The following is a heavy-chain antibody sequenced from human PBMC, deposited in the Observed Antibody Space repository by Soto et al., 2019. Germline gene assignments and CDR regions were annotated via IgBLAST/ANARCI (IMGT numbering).Heavy chain of an antibody. V-gene: IGHV4-31*03. CDR1: GDSISSGGYY. Sequence: PSETLSLTCSVSGDSISSGGYYYSWIRQYPGKGLEWIGYIYYSGRNSYNPSLESRVIISVDTSKNQISLRLRSVTAADTAIYYCARDGGVLGASTWFDPWGQGTLVTVSS. D-gene: IGHD1-26*01. CDR3: ARDGGVLGASTWFDP. CDR2: IYYSGRN. J-gene: IGHJ5*02.